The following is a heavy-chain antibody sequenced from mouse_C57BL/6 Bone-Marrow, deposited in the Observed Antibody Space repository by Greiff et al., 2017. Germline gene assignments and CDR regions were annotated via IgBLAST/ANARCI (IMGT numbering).Heavy chain of an antibody. CDR1: GYTFTSYW. V-gene: IGHV1-64*01. Sequence: VQLQQPGAELVKPGASVKLSCKASGYTFTSYWMHWLKQRPGQGLQWIGMFHPNSGSTNYNEKFKSKATLPVDKSSSTAYMQLSSLTSEDSAVYYCARGATVVANYFDYWGQGTTLTVSS. CDR3: ARGATVVANYFDY. D-gene: IGHD1-1*01. J-gene: IGHJ2*01. CDR2: FHPNSGST.